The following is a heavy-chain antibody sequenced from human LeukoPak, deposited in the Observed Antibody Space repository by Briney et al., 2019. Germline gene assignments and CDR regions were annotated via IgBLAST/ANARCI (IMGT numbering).Heavy chain of an antibody. V-gene: IGHV1-69*04. D-gene: IGHD2-15*01. CDR2: IIPILGIA. J-gene: IGHJ6*02. CDR3: ARERIVVVVAATPYYYYYGMDV. Sequence: SVKVSCKASGGTFSSYAISWVRQAPGQGLEWMGRIIPILGIANYAQKFQGRVTITADKSASTAYMELRSLRSDDTAVYYCARERIVVVVAATPYYYYYGMDVWGQGTTVTVSS. CDR1: GGTFSSYA.